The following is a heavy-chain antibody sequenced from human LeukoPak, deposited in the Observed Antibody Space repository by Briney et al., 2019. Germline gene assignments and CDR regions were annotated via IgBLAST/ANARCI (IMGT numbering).Heavy chain of an antibody. CDR1: GFTLSSYA. J-gene: IGHJ3*02. CDR2: ISGSGGST. Sequence: PGGSLRLSCAVSGFTLSSYAMSWVRQAPGKGLEWVSAISGSGGSTYYADSVKGRFTISRDNSKNTLYLQMNSLRAEDTAVYYCSKDYYGSGRYPSGAFDIWGQGTMVTVSS. CDR3: SKDYYGSGRYPSGAFDI. V-gene: IGHV3-23*01. D-gene: IGHD3-10*01.